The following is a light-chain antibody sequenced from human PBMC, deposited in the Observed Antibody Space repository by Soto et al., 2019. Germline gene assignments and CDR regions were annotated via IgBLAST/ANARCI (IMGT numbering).Light chain of an antibody. V-gene: IGLV2-14*01. CDR3: SSYTRTSSYV. J-gene: IGLJ1*01. Sequence: LTQPASVSGSPGQSITISCTGTSSDIGNYDYVSWFQQHPGKAPKLLISEVSNRPSGVSYRFSGSKSGTTASLTISGLQAEDEADYYCSSYTRTSSYVFGGGTKVTVL. CDR2: EVS. CDR1: SSDIGNYDY.